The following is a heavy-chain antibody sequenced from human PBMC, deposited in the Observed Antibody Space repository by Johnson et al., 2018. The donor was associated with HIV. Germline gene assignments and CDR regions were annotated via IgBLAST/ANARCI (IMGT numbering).Heavy chain of an antibody. CDR1: GFTFSSYT. CDR2: ISYDGSNK. CDR3: ARDNLRAFDI. Sequence: QVQLVESGGGVVQPGRSLRLSCAASGFTFSSYTIHWVRQAPGKGLEWVAVISYDGSNKYYADSVKGRFTISRDNSKNTLYLQMNSLRAEDTAVYYCARDNLRAFDIWGQGTMVTVSS. J-gene: IGHJ3*02. D-gene: IGHD5/OR15-5a*01. V-gene: IGHV3-30-3*01.